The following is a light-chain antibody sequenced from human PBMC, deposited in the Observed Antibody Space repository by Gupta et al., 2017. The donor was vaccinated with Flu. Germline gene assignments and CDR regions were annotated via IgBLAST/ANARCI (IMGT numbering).Light chain of an antibody. CDR1: QDIKNY. CDR3: QQSYNPPRT. Sequence: DRQLTHSPPSLSASVGDRVTITCQATQDIKNYLNWYQQKPGQAPKLLIYFASTLETGVPSRFSGSGSGTDFTFTISSLQPEDIATYYCQQSYNPPRTFGRGTGVEIK. V-gene: IGKV1-33*01. CDR2: FAS. J-gene: IGKJ4*01.